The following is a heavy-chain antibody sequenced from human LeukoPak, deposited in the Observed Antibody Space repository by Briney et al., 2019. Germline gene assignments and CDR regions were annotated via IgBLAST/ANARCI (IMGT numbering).Heavy chain of an antibody. CDR1: GGSSSSYY. Sequence: PSETLSLTCTVSGGSSSSYYWSWIRQPAGKGLEWIGRIYTSGSTNYNPSLKSRVTISVDKSKNQFSLKLSSVTAADTAVYYCARPDPEGDAFDIWGQGTMVTVSS. J-gene: IGHJ3*02. V-gene: IGHV4-4*07. D-gene: IGHD1-14*01. CDR3: ARPDPEGDAFDI. CDR2: IYTSGST.